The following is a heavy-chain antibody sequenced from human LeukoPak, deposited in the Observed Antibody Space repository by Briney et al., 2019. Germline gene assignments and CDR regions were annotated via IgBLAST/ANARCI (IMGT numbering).Heavy chain of an antibody. Sequence: SVKVSCKASGGTFSSYAISWVRQAPGQGLERMGGIIPIFGTANYAQKFQGRVTITADKSTSTAYMELSSLRSEDTAVYYCAKDGDDYYGSGSYADYWGQGTLVTVSS. CDR3: AKDGDDYYGSGSYADY. V-gene: IGHV1-69*06. CDR1: GGTFSSYA. CDR2: IIPIFGTA. D-gene: IGHD3-10*01. J-gene: IGHJ4*02.